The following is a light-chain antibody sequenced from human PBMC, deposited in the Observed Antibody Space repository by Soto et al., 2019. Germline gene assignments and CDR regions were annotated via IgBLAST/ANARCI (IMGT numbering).Light chain of an antibody. CDR1: QVISSW. CDR2: KAS. V-gene: IGKV1-5*03. J-gene: IGKJ1*01. CDR3: QQYNSYPWP. Sequence: IQMTQSPSSVSAAVGDRVTITCRASQVISSWLAWYQQKPGEAPKLLIYKASTLEVGVPSRFSASGSGTEFTLTINTLQPADFATYYCQQYNSYPWPFGQGTKV.